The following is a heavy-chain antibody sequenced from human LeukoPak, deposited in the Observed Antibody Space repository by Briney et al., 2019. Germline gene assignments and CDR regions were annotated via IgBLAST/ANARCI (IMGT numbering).Heavy chain of an antibody. V-gene: IGHV3-43*01. CDR2: VSWDGVAI. CDR1: GFIFDDYT. D-gene: IGHD3-10*01. Sequence: GGSLRLSCAASGFIFDDYTMHWVRQVPGKGLEWISLVSWDGVAIYYADSVKGRFTISRDNRKNSLYLQMNSLRTEDTALSYCVKDRRYYASGTYSYYFDSWGQGTLVTVSS. CDR3: VKDRRYYASGTYSYYFDS. J-gene: IGHJ4*02.